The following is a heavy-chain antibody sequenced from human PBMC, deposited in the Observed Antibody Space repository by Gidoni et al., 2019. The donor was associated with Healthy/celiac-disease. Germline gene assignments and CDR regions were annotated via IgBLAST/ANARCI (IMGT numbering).Heavy chain of an antibody. D-gene: IGHD3-3*01. J-gene: IGHJ4*02. Sequence: EVQLVESGGGLVKPGGSLRLSCAASGFTFSNAWMSWVRQAPGKGLEWVGRIKSKTDGGTTDYAAPVKGRFTISRDDSKNTLYLQMNSLKTEDTAVYYCTTARPNYDFWNEGYYFDYWGQGTLVTVSS. CDR3: TTARPNYDFWNEGYYFDY. CDR1: GFTFSNAW. CDR2: IKSKTDGGTT. V-gene: IGHV3-15*01.